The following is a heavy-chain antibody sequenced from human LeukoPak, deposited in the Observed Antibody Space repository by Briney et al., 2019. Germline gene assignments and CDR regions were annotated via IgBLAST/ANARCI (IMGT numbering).Heavy chain of an antibody. Sequence: PSQTLSLTCTVSGGSISSGSYYWSWIRQPAGKGLEWIGRIYTSGSTNYNPSLKSRVTISVDTSKNQFSLKLSSVTAADTAVYYCARGPISMVRGVMVPSWFDPWGQGTLVTVS. D-gene: IGHD3-10*01. CDR1: GGSISSGSYY. J-gene: IGHJ5*02. CDR2: IYTSGST. V-gene: IGHV4-61*02. CDR3: ARGPISMVRGVMVPSWFDP.